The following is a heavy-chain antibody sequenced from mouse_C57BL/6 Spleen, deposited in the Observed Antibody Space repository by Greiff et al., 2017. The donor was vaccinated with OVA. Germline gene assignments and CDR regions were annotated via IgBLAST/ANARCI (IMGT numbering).Heavy chain of an antibody. J-gene: IGHJ1*03. D-gene: IGHD1-1*01. CDR3: ASVRHYYGSSYWYFDV. Sequence: VQLQQPGAELVKPGASVKMSCKASGYTFTSYWITWVKQRPGQGLEWIGDIYPGSGSTNYNEKFKSKATLTVDTSSSTAYMQLSSLTSEDSAVYYCASVRHYYGSSYWYFDVWGTGTTVTVSS. V-gene: IGHV1-55*01. CDR1: GYTFTSYW. CDR2: IYPGSGST.